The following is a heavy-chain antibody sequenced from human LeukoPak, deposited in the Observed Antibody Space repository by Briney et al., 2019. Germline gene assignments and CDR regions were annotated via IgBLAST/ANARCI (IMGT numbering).Heavy chain of an antibody. V-gene: IGHV4-59*01. Sequence: PSETLSLTCTVSGGSISSNYWSWIRQPPGKGLEWIGYIYYSGSTNYNPSLKSRVTISVDTSKNQFSLKLSSVTAADTAVYYCARGMTVAAPNDERYNWFAPWGQGTLVTVSS. CDR3: ARGMTVAAPNDERYNWFAP. J-gene: IGHJ5*02. D-gene: IGHD6-19*01. CDR1: GGSISSNY. CDR2: IYYSGST.